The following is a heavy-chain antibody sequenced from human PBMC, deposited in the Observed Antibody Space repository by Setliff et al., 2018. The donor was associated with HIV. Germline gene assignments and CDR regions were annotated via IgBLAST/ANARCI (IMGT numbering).Heavy chain of an antibody. Sequence: SVKVSCKASGGTFSRYAISWVRQAPGQGLEWMGGNIPFFGTANYAQKFQGRVTIIADESTATAYMELSSLRSEDTAVYYCARGVVEAAGFYYYYMDVWGKGT. CDR1: GGTFSRYA. J-gene: IGHJ6*03. D-gene: IGHD6-13*01. CDR3: ARGVVEAAGFYYYYMDV. CDR2: NIPFFGTA. V-gene: IGHV1-69*13.